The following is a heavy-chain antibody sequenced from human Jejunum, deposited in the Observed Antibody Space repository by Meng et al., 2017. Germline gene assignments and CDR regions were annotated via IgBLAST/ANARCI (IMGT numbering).Heavy chain of an antibody. CDR2: ISYDGSNK. D-gene: IGHD4-17*01. Sequence: GESLKISCAASGFTFSSYAMHWVRQAPGKGLEWVAVISYDGSNKYYADSVKGRFTISRDNSKNTLYLQMNSLRAEDTAVYYCAGGPPYGDYLDYWGQGTLVTVSS. CDR3: AGGPPYGDYLDY. J-gene: IGHJ4*02. V-gene: IGHV3-30*01. CDR1: GFTFSSYA.